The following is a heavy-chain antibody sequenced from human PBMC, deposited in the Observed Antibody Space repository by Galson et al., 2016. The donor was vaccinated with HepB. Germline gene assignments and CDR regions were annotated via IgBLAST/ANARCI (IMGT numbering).Heavy chain of an antibody. CDR2: ITGGADGT. Sequence: SLRLSCASSGFTFSSYAMSWVRQAPGKGLEWVSAITGGADGTDYADSVKGRFTISRDNSKNTLYLQINRLRAEDTAVYYCAKDVVATSLLTNFDSWGQGTLVTVSS. J-gene: IGHJ4*02. V-gene: IGHV3-23*01. D-gene: IGHD2-21*01. CDR3: AKDVVATSLLTNFDS. CDR1: GFTFSSYA.